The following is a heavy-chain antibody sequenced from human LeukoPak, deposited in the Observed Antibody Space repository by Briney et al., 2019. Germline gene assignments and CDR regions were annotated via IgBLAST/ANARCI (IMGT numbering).Heavy chain of an antibody. V-gene: IGHV1-69*13. Sequence: SVKVSCKASGYTFTSYGISWVRQAPGQGLEWMGGIIPIFGTANYAQKFQGRVTITADESTSTAYMELSSLRSEDTAVYYCARDRVTIFGVVRDFAFDIWGQGTMVTVSS. CDR1: GYTFTSYG. CDR2: IIPIFGTA. CDR3: ARDRVTIFGVVRDFAFDI. J-gene: IGHJ3*02. D-gene: IGHD3-3*01.